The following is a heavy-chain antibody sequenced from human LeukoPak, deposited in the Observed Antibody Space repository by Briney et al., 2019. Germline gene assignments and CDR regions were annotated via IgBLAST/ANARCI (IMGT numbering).Heavy chain of an antibody. D-gene: IGHD3-3*01. CDR1: GGSISSSNW. CDR3: ATRHGHKRYFDL. Sequence: SETLSLTCAVSGGSISSSNWWSWVRHPPGKGMEWIGEIYRSGSTNYNPSLKSRVTISVDKSKNHFSLKLSSLTAADTAVYYCATRHGHKRYFDLWGRGTLVTVSS. J-gene: IGHJ2*01. V-gene: IGHV4-4*02. CDR2: IYRSGST.